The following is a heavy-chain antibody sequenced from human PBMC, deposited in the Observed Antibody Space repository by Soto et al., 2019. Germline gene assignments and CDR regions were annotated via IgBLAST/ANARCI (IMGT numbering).Heavy chain of an antibody. J-gene: IGHJ4*02. V-gene: IGHV4-34*01. D-gene: IGHD3-10*01. CDR1: GGSFSGYY. CDR2: INHSGST. Sequence: SETLSLTCAVYGGSFSGYYWSWIRQPPGKGLEWIGEINHSGSTNYNPSLKSRVTISVDTSKNQFSLKLSSVTAADTAVYYCAREKGYYGSGSYSLVYYFDYWGQGTLVTVSS. CDR3: AREKGYYGSGSYSLVYYFDY.